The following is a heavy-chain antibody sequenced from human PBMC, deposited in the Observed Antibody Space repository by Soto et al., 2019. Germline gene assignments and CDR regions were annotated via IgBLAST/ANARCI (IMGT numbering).Heavy chain of an antibody. D-gene: IGHD3-16*01. CDR2: ISSSSSYI. CDR1: GFTFSSYS. V-gene: IGHV3-21*01. CDR3: ASGVVGSNPYGMDV. J-gene: IGHJ6*02. Sequence: PGGSLRLSCAASGFTFSSYSMNWVRQAPGKGLEWVSSISSSSSYIYYADSVKGRFTISRDNAKNSLYLQMNSLRAEDTAVYYCASGVVGSNPYGMDVWGQGTTVTVSS.